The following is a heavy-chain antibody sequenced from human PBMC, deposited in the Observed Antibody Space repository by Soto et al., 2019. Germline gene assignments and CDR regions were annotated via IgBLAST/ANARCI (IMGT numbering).Heavy chain of an antibody. V-gene: IGHV4-30-4*01. J-gene: IGHJ5*02. CDR1: GGSMSSGDYY. D-gene: IGHD6-6*01. CDR2: ISHSENT. Sequence: QVQLQESGPGLVNPSQTLSLTCTVSGGSMSSGDYYWSWIRQPPGKGLEWIGYISHSENTYYNPSLRSRISLTVDTSKNQFSPQVTSVTAADTAVYYCVREVEYYSRSSTWFDPWGQGTLVAVSS. CDR3: VREVEYYSRSSTWFDP.